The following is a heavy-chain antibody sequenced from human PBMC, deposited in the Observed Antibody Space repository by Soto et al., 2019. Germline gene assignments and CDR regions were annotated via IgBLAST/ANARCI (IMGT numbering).Heavy chain of an antibody. CDR2: ITPDGSYT. J-gene: IGHJ4*02. CDR1: GFTFSNYW. V-gene: IGHV3-74*01. D-gene: IGHD5-12*01. CDR3: AIDLIIVDTPGDDFDS. Sequence: EVQLVESGGGLVQPGGSLRLSCATSGFTFSNYWMHWVRQAPGKGLMWVARITPDGSYTSYADSVKGRFTISRDNAKNTLDLQMNGLRAEDTAIYYCAIDLIIVDTPGDDFDSWGQGSLVAVSS.